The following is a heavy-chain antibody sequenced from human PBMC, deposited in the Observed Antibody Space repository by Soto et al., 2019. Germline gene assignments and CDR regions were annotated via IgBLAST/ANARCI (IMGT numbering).Heavy chain of an antibody. V-gene: IGHV1-18*01. CDR3: ARMRSEAFDM. CDR2: ISAYNGNT. CDR1: GYSFISYD. J-gene: IGHJ3*02. Sequence: QVQLVQSGAEVKKPGASVKVSCKASGYSFISYDISWVRQAPGQGLEWMAWISAYNGNTNHAQKFQGRVTMTTDTSTSTADMEVRSLRSEDTAVYYCARMRSEAFDMWGQGTVVTVSS.